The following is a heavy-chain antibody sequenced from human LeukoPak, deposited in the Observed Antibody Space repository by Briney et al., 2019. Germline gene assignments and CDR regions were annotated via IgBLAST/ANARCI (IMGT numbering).Heavy chain of an antibody. CDR2: INPSGGPP. Sequence: PGASLKVSCKASEYTLTNYYIHWLRQAPGQGLEWMGVINPSGGPPTYAQRFQGRVTMTRDTSTSTLYMELSSLRSDDTAVYYCARDHAPPYVGIDYWGLGTLVTVSS. D-gene: IGHD1-26*01. V-gene: IGHV1-46*01. CDR1: EYTLTNYY. J-gene: IGHJ4*02. CDR3: ARDHAPPYVGIDY.